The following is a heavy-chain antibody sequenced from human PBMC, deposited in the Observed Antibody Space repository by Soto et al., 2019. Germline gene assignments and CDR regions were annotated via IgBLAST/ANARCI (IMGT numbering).Heavy chain of an antibody. V-gene: IGHV1-18*01. CDR2: ISAYNGNT. D-gene: IGHD6-19*01. Sequence: QVQLVQSGVEVKKPGASVRVSCKASGYSFTNYGISWVRQAPGQGLEWVAWISAYNGNTQYGQKVQGRLTVTTDTSTSTAYMELRSLGSDDTAVYFCARDTPITLSVAGGALDYWGQGTLVTVSS. CDR1: GYSFTNYG. J-gene: IGHJ4*02. CDR3: ARDTPITLSVAGGALDY.